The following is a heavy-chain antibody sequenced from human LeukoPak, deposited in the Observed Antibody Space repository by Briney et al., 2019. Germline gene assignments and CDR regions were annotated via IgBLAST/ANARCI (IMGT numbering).Heavy chain of an antibody. J-gene: IGHJ3*01. Sequence: GGSLRLSCVASGSTFSSYWMQWVRQAPGKGLVWVSRINSDGRTTNYADSVKGRFTISRDNTKDTLHLQMNSLRAEDTAVYYCVRSRQIAPPTLGAFDVWGQGTMVTVSS. V-gene: IGHV3-74*01. CDR1: GSTFSSYW. CDR2: INSDGRTT. CDR3: VRSRQIAPPTLGAFDV.